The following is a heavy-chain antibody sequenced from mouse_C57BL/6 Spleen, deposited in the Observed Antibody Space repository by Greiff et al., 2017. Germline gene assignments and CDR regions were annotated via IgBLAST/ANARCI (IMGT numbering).Heavy chain of an antibody. CDR1: GFTFSSYA. D-gene: IGHD1-1*01. CDR2: ISDGGSYT. J-gene: IGHJ1*03. V-gene: IGHV5-4*01. Sequence: EVKLEESGGGLVKPGGSLKLSCAASGFTFSSYAMSWVRQTPEKRLAWVATISDGGSYTYYPDNVKGRFTISRDNAKNNLYLQMSHLKSEDTAMYYCARDYYGSSYWYFDVWGTGTTVTVSS. CDR3: ARDYYGSSYWYFDV.